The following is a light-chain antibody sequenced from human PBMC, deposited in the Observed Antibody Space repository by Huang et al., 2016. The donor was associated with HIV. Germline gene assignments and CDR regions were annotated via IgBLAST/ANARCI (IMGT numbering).Light chain of an antibody. Sequence: EIVLTQSPGTLSLSPGERATLSCRASQSVTSNYLAWYQQKPGHAPRLLIYGASTRATGIPDRFSGSGSGTDFTLTISRLESEDFEVYYCQQYGSSPYTFGQGTKLEIK. V-gene: IGKV3-20*01. CDR2: GAS. J-gene: IGKJ2*01. CDR1: QSVTSNY. CDR3: QQYGSSPYT.